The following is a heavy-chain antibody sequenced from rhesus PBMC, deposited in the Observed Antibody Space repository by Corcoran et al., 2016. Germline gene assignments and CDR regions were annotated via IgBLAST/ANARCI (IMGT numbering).Heavy chain of an antibody. J-gene: IGHJ6*01. D-gene: IGHD3-16*01. Sequence: QVQLQESGPGLVKPSETLSLTCAVSGYSISGYSWSWIRQAPGKGLDWIGYITYSGSTSYNPSLKSRVTISRDTSKNQFSRKRSSVTAADTAVYYCAREPPHYYSGSYYGLDAWVQGGVVTVSS. V-gene: IGHV4-122*02. CDR2: ITYSGST. CDR3: AREPPHYYSGSYYGLDA. CDR1: GYSISGYS.